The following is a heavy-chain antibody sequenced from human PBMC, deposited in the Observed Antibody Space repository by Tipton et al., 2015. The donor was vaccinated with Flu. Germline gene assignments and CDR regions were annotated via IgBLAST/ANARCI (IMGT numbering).Heavy chain of an antibody. V-gene: IGHV3-74*01. D-gene: IGHD5-18*01. CDR1: GITFSTYW. Sequence: SLRLSFAGSGITFSTYWMHWVRHAPGKGLLWVSRINSDGTTTNYADSVKGRFTISRDDAKNTVYLQMSSLRAEDTAVYYCTRGGSGSSYGYDYWGQGTLVTVSS. CDR2: INSDGTTT. CDR3: TRGGSGSSYGYDY. J-gene: IGHJ4*02.